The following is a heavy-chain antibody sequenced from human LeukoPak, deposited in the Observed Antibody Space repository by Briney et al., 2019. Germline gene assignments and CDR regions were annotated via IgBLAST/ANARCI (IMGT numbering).Heavy chain of an antibody. V-gene: IGHV4-38-2*02. CDR3: ARDRGYYGSGSYSRYFDL. D-gene: IGHD3-10*01. CDR2: IYRSGST. Sequence: SETLSLTCTVSGYSISSGYYWGWIRQSPGKGLEWIATIYRSGSTYYNPSLKSRVTISIDTSKNQFSLKLSSVTAADTAVYYCARDRGYYGSGSYSRYFDLWGRGTLVTVSS. J-gene: IGHJ2*01. CDR1: GYSISSGYY.